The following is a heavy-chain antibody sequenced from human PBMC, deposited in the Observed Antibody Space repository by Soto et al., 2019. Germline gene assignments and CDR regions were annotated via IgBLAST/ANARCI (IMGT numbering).Heavy chain of an antibody. D-gene: IGHD6-19*01. V-gene: IGHV4-59*01. CDR3: AQTTGWPDFDY. CDR1: GASIRNFY. Sequence: QVHLQESGPGLVKPSETMSLTCTASGASIRNFYWNWVRQFPGKGLEWIGHIYNGERTNYNPSLKSRVTISVDTSKNQFSLKLSSVTVADTAVYYCAQTTGWPDFDYWGQGTLVAFSS. J-gene: IGHJ4*02. CDR2: IYNGERT.